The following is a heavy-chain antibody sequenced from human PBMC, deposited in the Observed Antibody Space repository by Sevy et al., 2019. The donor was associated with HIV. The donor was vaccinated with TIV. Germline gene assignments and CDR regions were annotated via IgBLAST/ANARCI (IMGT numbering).Heavy chain of an antibody. V-gene: IGHV3-23*01. CDR2: ISGTAGNT. Sequence: GGSLRLSCAVSEFTLSGNAMIWVRQAPGKGLEWVSGISGTAGNTYYADSVKGRFTISRDNSKNTLYLQMNSLRAEDTAVFYCAKEGGSHYDTSGSFDDWGQGTRVTVSS. J-gene: IGHJ4*02. CDR3: AKEGGSHYDTSGSFDD. CDR1: EFTLSGNA. D-gene: IGHD3-22*01.